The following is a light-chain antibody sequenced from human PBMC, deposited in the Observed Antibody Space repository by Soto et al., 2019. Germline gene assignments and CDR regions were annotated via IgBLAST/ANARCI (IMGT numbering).Light chain of an antibody. CDR2: LNSDGSH. J-gene: IGLJ3*02. CDR3: QTWGTGIQV. V-gene: IGLV4-69*01. Sequence: QAVVTQEPSASASLGASVKLTCTLSSGHSSYAIAWHQQQPEKGPRYLMKLNSDGSHSKGDGIPDRFSGSSSGAERYLTISSLQSEDEADYYCQTWGTGIQVFGGGTKVTVL. CDR1: SGHSSYA.